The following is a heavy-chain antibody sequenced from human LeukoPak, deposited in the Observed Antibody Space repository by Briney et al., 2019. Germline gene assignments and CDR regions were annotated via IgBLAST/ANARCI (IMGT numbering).Heavy chain of an antibody. CDR1: GFTFSSYG. Sequence: GGSLRLSCAASGFTFSSYGMSWVRQAPGKGLEWVSAISGSGGSTYYADSVKGRFTISRDNSKSALYIQMNSLRAEDTAVYYCARAKPKNMVRGLIMRRESRYYFDYWGQGTLVTVSS. CDR2: ISGSGGST. J-gene: IGHJ4*02. CDR3: ARAKPKNMVRGLIMRRESRYYFDY. V-gene: IGHV3-23*01. D-gene: IGHD3-10*01.